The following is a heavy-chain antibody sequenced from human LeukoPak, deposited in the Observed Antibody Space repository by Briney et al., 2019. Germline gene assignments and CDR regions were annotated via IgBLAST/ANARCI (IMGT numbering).Heavy chain of an antibody. J-gene: IGHJ6*03. CDR1: GYTFTSYD. Sequence: ASVKVSCKASGYTFTSYDINWVRQATGQGLEWMGWMYPNSGNTGYAQKFQGRVTITRNTSISTAYMELSSLRSEDTAVYYCARGVPVRRFLLYCSGGSCYSHYMDVWGKGTTVTVSS. CDR3: ARGVPVRRFLLYCSGGSCYSHYMDV. D-gene: IGHD2-15*01. CDR2: MYPNSGNT. V-gene: IGHV1-8*03.